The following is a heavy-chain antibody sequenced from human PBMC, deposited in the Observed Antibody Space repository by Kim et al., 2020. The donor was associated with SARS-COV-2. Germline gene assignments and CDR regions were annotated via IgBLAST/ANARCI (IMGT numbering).Heavy chain of an antibody. Sequence: NYNPSLKSRVTIAVDTSKNQFSLKLSSVTAADTAVYYCARAPRGLRFFDYWGQGTLVTVSS. V-gene: IGHV4-59*01. D-gene: IGHD5-12*01. CDR3: ARAPRGLRFFDY. J-gene: IGHJ4*02.